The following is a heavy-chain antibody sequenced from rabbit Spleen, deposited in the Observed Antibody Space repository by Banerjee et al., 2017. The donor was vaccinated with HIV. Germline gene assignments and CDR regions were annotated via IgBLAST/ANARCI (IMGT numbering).Heavy chain of an antibody. CDR2: IYTGSSGST. D-gene: IGHD3-1*01. CDR1: GLSFSSRFW. J-gene: IGHJ4*01. CDR3: ARDGDDAGYDFNL. Sequence: QQQLEESGGGLVKPGGTLTLTCTASGLSFSSRFWISWVRQAPGKGLEWIADIYTGSSGSTSYASWAKDRFTISKPSSTTVTLRMTSLTAADTATYFCARDGDDAGYDFNLWGPGPLVPAS. V-gene: IGHV1S45*01.